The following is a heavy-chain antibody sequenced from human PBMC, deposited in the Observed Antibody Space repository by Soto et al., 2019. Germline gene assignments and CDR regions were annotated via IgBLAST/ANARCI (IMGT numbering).Heavy chain of an antibody. D-gene: IGHD2-2*01. CDR1: GGSFSGYY. V-gene: IGHV4-34*01. Sequence: SETLSLTCAVYGGSFSGYYLSWIRQPPGKGLEWIGEINHSGSTNYNPSLKSRVTISVDTSKNQFSLKLSSVTAADTAVYYCARARNIVVVPAAKFGDAFDIWGQGTMVTVS. J-gene: IGHJ3*02. CDR3: ARARNIVVVPAAKFGDAFDI. CDR2: INHSGST.